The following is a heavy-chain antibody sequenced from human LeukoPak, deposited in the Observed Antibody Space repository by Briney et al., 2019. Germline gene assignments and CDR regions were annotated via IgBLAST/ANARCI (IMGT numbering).Heavy chain of an antibody. V-gene: IGHV3-23*01. J-gene: IGHJ2*01. CDR2: LSSGGTST. CDR1: GFTFSSYA. D-gene: IGHD4-17*01. CDR3: ARGLPTVTSSYNWYSDL. Sequence: PGGSLRLSCAASGFTFSSYAMNWVRQAPGKGLEWVSALSSGGTSTWYADSVRGRFTVSRDNSKNTLYLQMISLRAEDTAVYFCARGLPTVTSSYNWYSDLWGRGTLVAVSS.